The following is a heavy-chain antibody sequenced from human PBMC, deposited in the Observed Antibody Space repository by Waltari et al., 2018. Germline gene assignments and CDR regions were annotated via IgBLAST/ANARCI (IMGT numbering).Heavy chain of an antibody. V-gene: IGHV4-34*01. D-gene: IGHD2-2*01. CDR1: GGSFSGYS. Sequence: QVQLQQWGAGLLKPSETLSLTCAVYGGSFSGYSWSWIRQPPGKGLEWIGEINHSGSTNYNPSLKSRVTISVDTSKNQFSLKLSSVTAADTAVYYCAREPFLEMATIEVGPHWGQGTLVTVSS. CDR2: INHSGST. J-gene: IGHJ4*02. CDR3: AREPFLEMATIEVGPH.